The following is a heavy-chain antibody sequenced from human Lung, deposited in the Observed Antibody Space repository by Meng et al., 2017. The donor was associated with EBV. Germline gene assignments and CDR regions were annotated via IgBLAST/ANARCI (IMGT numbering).Heavy chain of an antibody. CDR2: INYSGIT. Sequence: LSQWVARMFKPSVPRALSCGVYVSSFSSSYWSGNRQRPGKGLEWMGQINYSGITNYNPSLKSRVTISVDTSKNQYSLKLSSVTAADTAVYYCARGTIIGDSSGYSDYWGQGTLVTVSS. D-gene: IGHD3-22*01. J-gene: IGHJ4*02. V-gene: IGHV4-34*01. CDR1: VSSFSSSY. CDR3: ARGTIIGDSSGYSDY.